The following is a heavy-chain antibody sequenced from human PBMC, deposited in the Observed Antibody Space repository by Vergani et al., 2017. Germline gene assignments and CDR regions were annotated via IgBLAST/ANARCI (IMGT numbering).Heavy chain of an antibody. D-gene: IGHD4-17*01. Sequence: QVQLQESGPGLVKPSETLSLTFTVSGGSISSYYWSWIRQPPGKGLEWIGYIYYSGSNNYNPSLKSRVTISVDTSKNQYPLKLSSVTAADTAVYYCARHLTGYGDLDAFDIWGQGTMVTVSS. CDR3: ARHLTGYGDLDAFDI. CDR1: GGSISSYY. CDR2: IYYSGSN. V-gene: IGHV4-59*08. J-gene: IGHJ3*02.